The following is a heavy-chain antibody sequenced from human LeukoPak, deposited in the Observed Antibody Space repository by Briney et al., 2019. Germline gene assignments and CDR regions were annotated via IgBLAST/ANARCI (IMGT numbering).Heavy chain of an antibody. V-gene: IGHV3-23*01. J-gene: IGHJ4*02. CDR1: GFTFSSYG. Sequence: GGSLRLSCAASGFTFSSYGMSWVRQAPGKGLEWVPTISGSGGSTYYADSVKGRFTISRDNSKNTLYLQMRSLRVEDTAVYYCAKSYYYGSGSPSLDYWGQGTLVTVSS. CDR3: AKSYYYGSGSPSLDY. CDR2: ISGSGGST. D-gene: IGHD3-10*01.